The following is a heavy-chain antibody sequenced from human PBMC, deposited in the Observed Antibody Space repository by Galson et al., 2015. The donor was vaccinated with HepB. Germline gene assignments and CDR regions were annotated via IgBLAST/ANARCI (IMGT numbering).Heavy chain of an antibody. J-gene: IGHJ6*02. Sequence: SLRLSCAASGFTFSSYSMNWVRQAPGKGLEWVSYISSSSSTIYYADSVKGRFTISRDNAKNSLYLQMNSLRAEDTAVYYCARSPGKRGYSGYEQSKPYYYYYYGMDVWGQGTTVTVSS. D-gene: IGHD5-12*01. CDR2: ISSSSSTI. CDR3: ARSPGKRGYSGYEQSKPYYYYYYGMDV. CDR1: GFTFSSYS. V-gene: IGHV3-48*01.